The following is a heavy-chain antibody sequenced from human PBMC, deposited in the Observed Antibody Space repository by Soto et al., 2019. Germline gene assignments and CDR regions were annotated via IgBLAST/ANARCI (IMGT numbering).Heavy chain of an antibody. CDR2: IIPILGIA. Sequence: QVQLVQSGAEVKKPGSSVKVSCKASGGTFSSYTITWVRQAPGQGLECMGRIIPILGIANCEQKFQGRDWITADKSPRKAYRELGSLRSEDTDGYDCARDGRRSGYDSEELDAWGQGTLVSVST. J-gene: IGHJ5*02. CDR3: ARDGRRSGYDSEELDA. V-gene: IGHV1-69*08. D-gene: IGHD5-12*01. CDR1: GGTFSSYT.